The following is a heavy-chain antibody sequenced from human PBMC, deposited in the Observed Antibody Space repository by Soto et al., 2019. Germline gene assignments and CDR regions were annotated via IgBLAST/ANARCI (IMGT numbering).Heavy chain of an antibody. CDR3: ARGDYGSGNYYTGPSAFDI. D-gene: IGHD3-10*01. CDR2: TIPVFNTA. Sequence: QVQLEQSGAEVKKPGSSVKVSCKASGGTLSDHGVAWLRQAPGQGIEWMGGTIPVFNTAKYAQKFQGRVTVTADKFTNIAYMELSSLRSEDTALYFCARGDYGSGNYYTGPSAFDIWGQGTMVIVSS. V-gene: IGHV1-69*06. CDR1: GGTLSDHG. J-gene: IGHJ3*02.